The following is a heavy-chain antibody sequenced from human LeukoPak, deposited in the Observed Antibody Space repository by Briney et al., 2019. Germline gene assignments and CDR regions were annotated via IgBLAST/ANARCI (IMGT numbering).Heavy chain of an antibody. CDR3: ARHRTASDY. CDR2: IKQDGNDK. D-gene: IGHD3-16*02. CDR1: GFTFRSFS. Sequence: GGSLRLSCEASGFTFRSFSMSWVRQAPGKGLEWVANIKQDGNDKYYVDSVKGRFTISRDNAKNSLYLQMTSLRAEDTAVYYCARHRTASDYWGQGTLVTVSS. V-gene: IGHV3-7*01. J-gene: IGHJ4*02.